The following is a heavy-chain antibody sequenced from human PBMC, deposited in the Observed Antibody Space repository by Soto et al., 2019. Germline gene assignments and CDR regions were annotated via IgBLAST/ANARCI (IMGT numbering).Heavy chain of an antibody. CDR1: GFTFSTHS. CDR2: ISTGSTYI. V-gene: IGHV3-21*01. CDR3: ATSLVIPGTHYFDS. J-gene: IGHJ4*02. D-gene: IGHD6-13*01. Sequence: EGQLVQSGGGLVKPGGSLRLSCTASGFTFSTHSMHWVRQAPGKGLEWVSSISTGSTYIDYAVSVKGRFTISRDNAKNSLVLQMHSLGAEDTAVYFCATSLVIPGTHYFDSWGQGVLVSVSS.